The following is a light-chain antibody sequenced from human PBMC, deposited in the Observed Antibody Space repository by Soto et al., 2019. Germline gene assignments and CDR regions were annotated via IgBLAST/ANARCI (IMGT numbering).Light chain of an antibody. CDR3: SLHAGIITVV. J-gene: IGLJ3*02. Sequence: QSALTQPPSASGSPGQSVTISCTGTSSDVGGYNYVSWYQQPPGKAPKLIIYEVTKRSLGVPDRFSGSKSGKTASLNVSGRRAEDEADCYCSLHAGIITVVFGGGTKLTDL. V-gene: IGLV2-8*01. CDR1: SSDVGGYNY. CDR2: EVT.